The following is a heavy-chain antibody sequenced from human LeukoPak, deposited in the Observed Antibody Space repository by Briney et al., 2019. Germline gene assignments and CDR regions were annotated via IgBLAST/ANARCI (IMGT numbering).Heavy chain of an antibody. D-gene: IGHD5-18*01. Sequence: GSLRLSCAASGFTFSSYAMHWVRQAPGKGLEWVAVISYDGSNKYYADSVKGRFTISRDNSKNTLYLQMSSLRAEDTAVYYCARGDGYSYGLDYWGQGTLVTVSS. CDR2: ISYDGSNK. CDR3: ARGDGYSYGLDY. V-gene: IGHV3-30-3*01. J-gene: IGHJ4*02. CDR1: GFTFSSYA.